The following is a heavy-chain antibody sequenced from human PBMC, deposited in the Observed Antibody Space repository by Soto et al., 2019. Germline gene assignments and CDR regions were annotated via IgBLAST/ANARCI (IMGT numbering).Heavy chain of an antibody. CDR1: GGAFTNYS. D-gene: IGHD1-20*01. CDR3: AIWSNWNPLYSRGMDV. J-gene: IGHJ6*02. CDR2: IIPLHNTS. V-gene: IGHV1-69*06. Sequence: QVQLLQSGAEVKKPGSSVKVSCTVSGGAFTNYSLNWVRHAPGQGLEWLGGIIPLHNTSNYSLKLLGRGSVTADISSNTVYMHLSGLTSDDTATYYCAIWSNWNPLYSRGMDVWGQGTTVTVSS.